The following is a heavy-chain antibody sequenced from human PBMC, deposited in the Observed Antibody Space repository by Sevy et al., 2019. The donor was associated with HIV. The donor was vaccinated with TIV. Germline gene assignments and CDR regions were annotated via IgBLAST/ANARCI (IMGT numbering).Heavy chain of an antibody. CDR2: ISYDGRHR. V-gene: IGHV3-30*04. D-gene: IGHD3-22*01. CDR1: GFTFSVNA. CDR3: ARDKKILTDYYDSSGSLGALDI. Sequence: GGSLRLSCAASGFTFSVNAMHWVRQAPGKGLEWVAAISYDGRHRSYADSVKGRFTISRDNSKNTLFLQMNSLRTEDTTVYYCARDKKILTDYYDSSGSLGALDIWGQGTMVTVSS. J-gene: IGHJ3*02.